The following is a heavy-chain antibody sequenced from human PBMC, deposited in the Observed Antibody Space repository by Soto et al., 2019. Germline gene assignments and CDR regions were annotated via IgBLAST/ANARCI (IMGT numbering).Heavy chain of an antibody. CDR3: AREGVDTANYGMDV. CDR1: GGSVSSGSSY. CDR2: IYYSGST. J-gene: IGHJ6*02. Sequence: SETLSLTCTVSGGSVSSGSSYWSWIRQPPGKGLEWIGYIYYSGSTNYNPSLKSRVTISVDTSKNQFSLKLSSVTAADTAVYYCAREGVDTANYGMDVWGQGTTVTVSS. D-gene: IGHD5-18*01. V-gene: IGHV4-61*01.